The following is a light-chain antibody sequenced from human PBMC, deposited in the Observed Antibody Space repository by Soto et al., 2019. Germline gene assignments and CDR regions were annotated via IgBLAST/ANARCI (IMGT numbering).Light chain of an antibody. Sequence: DIQMTQSPSSLSASVGDRVAITCRASQGISKDLAWYQQRPGKVPKLLIYAASSLQSGVPSRFSGSGSGTDFTLTINSLQSEDAATYYCQNYNRAPHTVGGGTKVEI. CDR3: QNYNRAPHT. J-gene: IGKJ4*01. V-gene: IGKV1-27*01. CDR2: AAS. CDR1: QGISKD.